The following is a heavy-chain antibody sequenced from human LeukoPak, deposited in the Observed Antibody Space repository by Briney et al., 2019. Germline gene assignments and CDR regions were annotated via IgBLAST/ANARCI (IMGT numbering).Heavy chain of an antibody. V-gene: IGHV4-34*01. CDR1: GGSFSGYY. CDR2: TNHSGST. D-gene: IGHD1-26*01. Sequence: SETLSLTCAVYGGSFSGYYWSWIRQPPGKGLEWIGETNHSGSTNYNPSLKSRVTISVDTSKNQFSLKLSSVTAADTAVYYCARGRWVPVSFDYWGQGTLVTVSS. J-gene: IGHJ4*02. CDR3: ARGRWVPVSFDY.